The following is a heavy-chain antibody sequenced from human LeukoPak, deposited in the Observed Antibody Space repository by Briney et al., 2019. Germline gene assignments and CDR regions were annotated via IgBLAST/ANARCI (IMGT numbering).Heavy chain of an antibody. D-gene: IGHD3-10*01. CDR2: ISWNSGRI. CDR1: GASVSSGGYY. Sequence: LSLTCTVSGASVSSGGYYWSWVRQAPGKGLEWVSGISWNSGRIGYADSVKGRFTISRDNAKNSLYLQMNSLRAEDTALYYCAKDSTYGSGTYYNSWGQGTLVTVSS. J-gene: IGHJ5*02. CDR3: AKDSTYGSGTYYNS. V-gene: IGHV3-9*01.